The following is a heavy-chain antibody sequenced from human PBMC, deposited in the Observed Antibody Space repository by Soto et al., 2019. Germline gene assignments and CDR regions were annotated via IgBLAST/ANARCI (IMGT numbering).Heavy chain of an antibody. CDR3: AKDPKKVTFGGVIAVGDY. V-gene: IGHV3-23*01. CDR1: GFTFSSYG. D-gene: IGHD3-16*02. Sequence: EVQLLESGGGLVQPAGSLRLSCAASGFTFSSYGISWVRQTPGKGPESVSAISGNGGSTYNAASVKGGFTISRDNSKNTLYLDMNCLRADDTAVYYCAKDPKKVTFGGVIAVGDYWGQGTLVTVSS. CDR2: ISGNGGST. J-gene: IGHJ4*02.